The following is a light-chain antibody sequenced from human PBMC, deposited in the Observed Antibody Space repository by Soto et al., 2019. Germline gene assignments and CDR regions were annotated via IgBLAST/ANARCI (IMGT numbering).Light chain of an antibody. Sequence: DIQMTQSPSTLSASVGDRVSITCRASQSIGTWLAWYQQKPGKAPKLLIYKASTLQTRVPSRFDGSGSGTDFTLTLSRLQPDEFATYYCQQYAIMSTFSQGNKLEIK. CDR1: QSIGTW. CDR3: QQYAIMST. J-gene: IGKJ2*01. CDR2: KAS. V-gene: IGKV1-5*03.